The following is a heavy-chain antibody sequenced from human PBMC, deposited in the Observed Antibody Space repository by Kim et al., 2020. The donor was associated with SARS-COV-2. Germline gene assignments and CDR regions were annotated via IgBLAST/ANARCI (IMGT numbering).Heavy chain of an antibody. J-gene: IGHJ5*02. CDR2: ISESSTYI. CDR3: ARGWNDGHDH. V-gene: IGHV3-21*01. Sequence: GGSLRPSCAASGFTFTSYTMNWVRQAPGAGLEWVSSISESSTYIYYADSVKGRFTISRDNAERSLYLLMNSLRAEDTAVYYCARGWNDGHDHWGQGTLVTVSS. CDR1: GFTFTSYT. D-gene: IGHD1-1*01.